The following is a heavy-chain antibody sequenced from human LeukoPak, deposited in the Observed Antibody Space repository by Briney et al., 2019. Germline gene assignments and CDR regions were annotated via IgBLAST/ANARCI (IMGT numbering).Heavy chain of an antibody. CDR1: GGTFSSYA. J-gene: IGHJ6*03. D-gene: IGHD4-23*01. Sequence: SVKVSCKASGGTFSSYAISWVRQAPGQGLEWMGGIIPIFGTANYAQKFQGRVTITADKSTSTAYMELSSLRSEDTAVYYCARDSDLYGGNSQDYYYYMDVWGKGTTVTVSS. CDR3: ARDSDLYGGNSQDYYYYMDV. CDR2: IIPIFGTA. V-gene: IGHV1-69*06.